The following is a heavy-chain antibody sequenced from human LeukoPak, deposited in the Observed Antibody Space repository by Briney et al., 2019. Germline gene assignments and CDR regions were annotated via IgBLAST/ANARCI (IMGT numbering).Heavy chain of an antibody. CDR3: ARLPRSGYSSSSSGYYFDY. CDR1: GGSISSSSYY. CDR2: IYYSGST. J-gene: IGHJ4*02. D-gene: IGHD6-6*01. Sequence: PSETLSLTCTVSGGSISSSSYYWGWIRQPPGKGLEWIGSIYYSGSTYYNPSLKSRVTISVDTSKNQFSLKLSSVTAADTAVYYCARLPRSGYSSSSSGYYFDYWGQGTLVTVSS. V-gene: IGHV4-39*07.